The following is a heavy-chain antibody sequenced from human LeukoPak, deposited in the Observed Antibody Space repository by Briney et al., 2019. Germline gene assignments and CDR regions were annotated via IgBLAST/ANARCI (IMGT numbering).Heavy chain of an antibody. V-gene: IGHV3-21*01. CDR3: ARDYVWGSYRYKDY. Sequence: GGSLRLSCAASGFTFSSYEMNWVRQAPGKGLEWVSSISSSSSYIYYADSVKGRFTISRDNAKNSLYLQMNSLRAEDTAVYYCARDYVWGSYRYKDYWGQGTLVTVSS. CDR2: ISSSSSYI. D-gene: IGHD3-16*02. J-gene: IGHJ4*02. CDR1: GFTFSSYE.